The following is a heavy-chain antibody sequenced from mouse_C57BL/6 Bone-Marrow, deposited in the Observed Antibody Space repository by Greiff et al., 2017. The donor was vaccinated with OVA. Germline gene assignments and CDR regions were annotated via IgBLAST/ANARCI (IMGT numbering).Heavy chain of an antibody. CDR1: GFTFSSYG. Sequence: EVKLMESGGDLVKPGGSLKLSCAASGFTFSSYGMSWVRQTPDKRLEWVATISSGGSYTYYPDSVKGRFTISRDNAKDTLYLQMSSLKSEDTAMYYCASAAAWFAYWGQGTLVTVSA. V-gene: IGHV5-6*01. CDR3: ASAAAWFAY. J-gene: IGHJ3*01. CDR2: ISSGGSYT.